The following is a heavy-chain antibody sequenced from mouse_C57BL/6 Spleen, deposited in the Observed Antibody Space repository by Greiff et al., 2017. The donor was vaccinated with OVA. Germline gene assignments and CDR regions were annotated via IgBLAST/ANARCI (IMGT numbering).Heavy chain of an antibody. CDR1: GYAFSSSW. V-gene: IGHV1-82*01. CDR3: ASYDGYYGIAY. Sequence: VQLQQSGPELVKPGASVKISCKASGYAFSSSWMNWVKQRPGKGLEWIGRIYPGDGDTNYNGKFKGKATLTADKSSSTAYMQLSSLTSEDFAVYFCASYDGYYGIAYWGQGTLVTVSA. D-gene: IGHD2-3*01. J-gene: IGHJ3*01. CDR2: IYPGDGDT.